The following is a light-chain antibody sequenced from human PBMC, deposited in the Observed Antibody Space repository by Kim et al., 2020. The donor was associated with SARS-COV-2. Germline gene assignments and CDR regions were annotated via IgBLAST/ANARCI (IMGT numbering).Light chain of an antibody. J-gene: IGKJ2*01. CDR2: GAS. V-gene: IGKV3-20*01. CDR3: QQYSNSPYT. CDR1: QSVSSSY. Sequence: DILLTQSPGTLSSSPGERATITCRASQSVSSSYVAWYQQKPGEAPRLLIYGASSRATGIPDRFSGSGCGTDFTLTSSILEPDYFAVYYCQQYSNSPYTFGQGTKLEI.